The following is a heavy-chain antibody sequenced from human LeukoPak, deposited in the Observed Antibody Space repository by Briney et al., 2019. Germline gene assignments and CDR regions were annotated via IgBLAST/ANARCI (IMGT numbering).Heavy chain of an antibody. CDR2: IRADGSST. Sequence: PGGSLRLSCAASGFTFSDYSMTWVRQAPGKGLEWVSTIRADGSSTYYADSVKGRFTISRDNSKTTLSLQMNSLRGEDTALYYCAKGGYTTPFDYWGQGTLVTVSS. J-gene: IGHJ4*02. CDR3: AKGGYTTPFDY. V-gene: IGHV3-23*01. CDR1: GFTFSDYS. D-gene: IGHD2-2*02.